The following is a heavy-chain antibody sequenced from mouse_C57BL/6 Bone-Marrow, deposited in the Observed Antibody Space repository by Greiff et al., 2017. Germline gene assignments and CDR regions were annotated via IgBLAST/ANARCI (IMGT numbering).Heavy chain of an antibody. CDR1: GFTFTDYY. Sequence: EVKLVESGGGLVQPGGSLSLSCAASGFTFTDYYMSWVRQPPGKALEWLGFIRNKANGYTTEYSASVKGRFTISRDNSQSILYLQMNALRAEDSATYYCARYMNYGSSYEWYFDVWGTGTTVTVSS. CDR2: IRNKANGYTT. J-gene: IGHJ1*03. D-gene: IGHD1-1*01. CDR3: ARYMNYGSSYEWYFDV. V-gene: IGHV7-3*01.